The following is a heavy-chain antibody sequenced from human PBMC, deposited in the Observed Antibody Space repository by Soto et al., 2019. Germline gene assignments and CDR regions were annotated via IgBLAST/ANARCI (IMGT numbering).Heavy chain of an antibody. CDR1: GYTFTRSG. J-gene: IGHJ6*02. CDR3: AREGVAPYYYYGMDV. D-gene: IGHD5-12*01. CDR2: ISTYNGDT. Sequence: QVQLVQSGAEVKKPGASVKVSCKASGYTFTRSGISWVRQAPGQGLEWMGWISTYNGDTNYAQTLQGRVTVTTDTSTSTVHMEVRSLRSDDTAVYYCAREGVAPYYYYGMDVWGQGTPVTVSS. V-gene: IGHV1-18*01.